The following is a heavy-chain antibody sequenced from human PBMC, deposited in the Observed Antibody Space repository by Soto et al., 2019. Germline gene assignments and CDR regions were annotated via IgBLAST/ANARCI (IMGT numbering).Heavy chain of an antibody. V-gene: IGHV3-30*03. CDR2: ISRDGGTK. Sequence: QVQLVESGGGVVQPGRSLRLSCAVSGFTVSTYGMHWVRQAPGKGLEWVAVISRDGGTKYYADSVKGRFTISRDNSRNTLFLEMKSLRGDDMAVYYCTGEVASGYWGQGTVVNVSS. CDR3: TGEVASGY. D-gene: IGHD2-8*02. J-gene: IGHJ4*02. CDR1: GFTVSTYG.